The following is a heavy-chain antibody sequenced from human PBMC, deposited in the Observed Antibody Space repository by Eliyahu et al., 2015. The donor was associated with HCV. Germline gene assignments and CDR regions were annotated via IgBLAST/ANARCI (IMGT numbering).Heavy chain of an antibody. J-gene: IGHJ5*02. CDR1: GGSITPYY. Sequence: QVQLQESGPGLVKPSETLSLTCTVXGGSITPYYRSWIRQPPGKGLEWIGYIHYCGSTNXHPSLKSRVTMSLHTSKNQFSLNLTSVTAADTAVYYCAGGGGGIAVAGTGGWFDPWGQGTLVTVSS. CDR3: AGGGGGIAVAGTGGWFDP. V-gene: IGHV4-59*01. CDR2: IHYCGST. D-gene: IGHD6-19*01.